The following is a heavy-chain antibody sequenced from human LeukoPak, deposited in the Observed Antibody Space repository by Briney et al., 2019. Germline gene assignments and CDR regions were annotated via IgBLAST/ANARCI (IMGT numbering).Heavy chain of an antibody. J-gene: IGHJ6*02. Sequence: SETLSLTCTVSGGSISSSSYYWGWIRQPPGKGLEWIGYIYYSGSTNYNPSLKSRVTISVDTSKNQFSLKLSSVAAADTAVYYCARQDYYGMDVWGQGTTVTVSS. V-gene: IGHV4-61*05. CDR3: ARQDYYGMDV. CDR2: IYYSGST. CDR1: GGSISSSSYY.